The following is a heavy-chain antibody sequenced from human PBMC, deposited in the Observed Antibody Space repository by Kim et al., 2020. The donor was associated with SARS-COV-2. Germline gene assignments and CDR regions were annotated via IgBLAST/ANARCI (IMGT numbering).Heavy chain of an antibody. CDR3: ARESFCNATNCYNGMDV. Sequence: ASVKFSCKASGYTFTSFARNWLRQAPGQGRVWMGWINTNNGNPGYAQGFSGRFVFSLDTSVSTAYLQISSLKAEDIAVYYCARESFCNATNCYNGMDVWGQGPTVIVSS. V-gene: IGHV7-4-1*02. CDR2: INTNNGNP. J-gene: IGHJ6*02. CDR1: GYTFTSFA. D-gene: IGHD3-3*01.